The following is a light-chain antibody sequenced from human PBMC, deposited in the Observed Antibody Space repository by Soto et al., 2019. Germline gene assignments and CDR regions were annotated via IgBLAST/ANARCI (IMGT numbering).Light chain of an antibody. CDR1: SSKIGAGYD. CDR3: QSYDSSLSGYV. J-gene: IGLJ1*01. CDR2: GNS. V-gene: IGLV1-40*01. Sequence: SVLTQPPPVSGAPGQRVTISRPGSSSKIGAGYDVHWYQQLPGTAPKLLIYGNSNRPSGVPDRFSGSKSGTSASLAITGLQAEDEADYYCQSYDSSLSGYVFGTGTKVTVL.